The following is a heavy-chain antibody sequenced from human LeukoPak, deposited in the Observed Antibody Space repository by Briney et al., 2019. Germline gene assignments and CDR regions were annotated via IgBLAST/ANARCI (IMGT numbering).Heavy chain of an antibody. D-gene: IGHD3-22*01. CDR2: IQYDGSNK. Sequence: GSLRLSCAASGFTFSSYAMSWVRQAPGKGLEWVAFIQYDGSNKYYADSVKGRFTISRDNSKNTLWLQMNSLRAEDTAVYYCAKDRSYYYDGRGYYELGYWGQGTLVTVSS. CDR1: GFTFSSYA. J-gene: IGHJ4*02. CDR3: AKDRSYYYDGRGYYELGY. V-gene: IGHV3-30*02.